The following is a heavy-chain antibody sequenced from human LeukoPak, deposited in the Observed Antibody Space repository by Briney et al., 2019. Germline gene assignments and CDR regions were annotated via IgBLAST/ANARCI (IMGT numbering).Heavy chain of an antibody. Sequence: TGGSLRLSCAASGFTFSSYSMNWVRQAPGKGLEWVSSISSSSSYIYYADSVKGRFTISRDNAKNSLYLQMNSLRADDTALYYCARGMGSFDAFDIWGQGTMVTISS. J-gene: IGHJ3*02. D-gene: IGHD1-26*01. CDR3: ARGMGSFDAFDI. CDR2: ISSSSSYI. CDR1: GFTFSSYS. V-gene: IGHV3-21*01.